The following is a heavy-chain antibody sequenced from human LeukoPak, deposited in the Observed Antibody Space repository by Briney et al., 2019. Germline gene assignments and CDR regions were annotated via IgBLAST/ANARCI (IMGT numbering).Heavy chain of an antibody. CDR1: GFTFSSYS. J-gene: IGHJ6*02. Sequence: GGSLRLSCAASGFTFSSYSMNWVRQAPGKGLEWVSSISSSSSYIYYADSVKGRFTISRDNAKNSLYLQMNSLRAEDTAVYYCASLYRVYYYYGMDVWGQGTTVTVSS. D-gene: IGHD2-2*02. CDR3: ASLYRVYYYYGMDV. CDR2: ISSSSSYI. V-gene: IGHV3-21*01.